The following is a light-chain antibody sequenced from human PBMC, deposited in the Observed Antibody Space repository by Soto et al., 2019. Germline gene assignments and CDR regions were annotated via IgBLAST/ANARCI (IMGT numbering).Light chain of an antibody. CDR1: QSVSSSY. CDR3: QQYNNWPPIT. CDR2: GAS. Sequence: EIVFTQSPDTLSLSPGERATLSCRASQSVSSSYLAWYQQKPGQAPRLLIYGASTRATGIPSRFSGSGSGTEFTLTISSLQSEDFAVYFCQQYNNWPPITFGQGTRLEIK. V-gene: IGKV3-15*01. J-gene: IGKJ5*01.